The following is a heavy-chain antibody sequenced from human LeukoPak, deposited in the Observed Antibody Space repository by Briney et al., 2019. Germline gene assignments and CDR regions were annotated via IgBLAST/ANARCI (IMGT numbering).Heavy chain of an antibody. V-gene: IGHV3-30-3*01. J-gene: IGHJ4*02. Sequence: HTGGSLRLSCAASGFTFSSYAMHWVRQAPGKGLEWMAVISYDGSNKYYADSVKGRFTISRDNSKNTLYLQMNSLRAEDTAVYYCARGPPDYYDILTGYYSFDYWGQGTLVTVSS. CDR1: GFTFSSYA. D-gene: IGHD3-9*01. CDR2: ISYDGSNK. CDR3: ARGPPDYYDILTGYYSFDY.